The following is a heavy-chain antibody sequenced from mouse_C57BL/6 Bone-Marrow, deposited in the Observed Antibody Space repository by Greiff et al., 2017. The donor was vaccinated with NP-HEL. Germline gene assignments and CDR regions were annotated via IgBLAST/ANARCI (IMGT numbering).Heavy chain of an antibody. D-gene: IGHD1-1*01. Sequence: VQLQQSGPELVKPGASVKISCKASGYTFTDYYMNWVKQSHGKSLEWIGDINPNNGGASYNQKFKGKAALIVDKSSSTAYMGLRSLTSEDSAVYYCARDYYGSSWYFDVWGTGTTVTVSS. CDR1: GYTFTDYY. J-gene: IGHJ1*03. CDR2: INPNNGGA. CDR3: ARDYYGSSWYFDV. V-gene: IGHV1-26*01.